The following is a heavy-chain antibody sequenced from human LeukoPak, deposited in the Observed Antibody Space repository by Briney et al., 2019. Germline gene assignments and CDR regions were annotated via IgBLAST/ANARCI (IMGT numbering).Heavy chain of an antibody. J-gene: IGHJ4*02. Sequence: GGSLRLSCAASGFTFSSYAMHWVRQAPGKGLEWVAVISYDGSNKYYADSVKGRFTISRDNSKNTLYLQMNSLRAEDTAVYYCAKARFGTTGYFDYWGQGTLVTVSS. V-gene: IGHV3-30*04. CDR1: GFTFSSYA. CDR3: AKARFGTTGYFDY. CDR2: ISYDGSNK. D-gene: IGHD1-1*01.